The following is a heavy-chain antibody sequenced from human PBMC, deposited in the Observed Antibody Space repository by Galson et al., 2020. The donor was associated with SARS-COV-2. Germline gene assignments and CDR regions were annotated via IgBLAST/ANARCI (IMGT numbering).Heavy chain of an antibody. J-gene: IGHJ6*02. V-gene: IGHV3-7*01. D-gene: IGHD6-19*01. CDR1: GFTFSSYW. CDR3: ARDMGQWLVRSYYYYGMDV. Sequence: GGSLRLSCAASGFTFSSYWMSWVRQAPGKGLEWVANIKQDGSEKYYVDSVKGRFTISRDNAKNSLYLQMNSLRAEDTAVYYCARDMGQWLVRSYYYYGMDVWGQGTTVTVSS. CDR2: IKQDGSEK.